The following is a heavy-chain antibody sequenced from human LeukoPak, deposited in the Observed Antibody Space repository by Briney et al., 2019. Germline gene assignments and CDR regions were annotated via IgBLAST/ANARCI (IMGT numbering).Heavy chain of an antibody. J-gene: IGHJ4*02. D-gene: IGHD2-2*02. CDR2: ISWNSGTI. CDR1: GFIFNNYA. Sequence: PGGSLRLSCAGSGFIFNNYAMHWVRQPPGKGLEWVSGISWNSGTIDYADSVRGRFTISRDNAKNSLYLRMDSLRVEDTAFYYCAKDNRRHYTRGPNPDSLHWGQGALVTVSS. CDR3: AKDNRRHYTRGPNPDSLH. V-gene: IGHV3-9*01.